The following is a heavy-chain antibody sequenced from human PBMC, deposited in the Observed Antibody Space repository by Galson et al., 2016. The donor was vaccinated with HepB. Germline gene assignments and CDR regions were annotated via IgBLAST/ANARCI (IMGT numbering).Heavy chain of an antibody. CDR2: ISTRSSYI. Sequence: SLRLSCAASGFTFSISSMNWVRQAPGKGLEWVSSISTRSSYIYYADSVKGRFTISRDNAKNSLYLQMNSLRAEDTAVYYCARTLPRAGAFDIWGQRTMVTVSS. CDR3: ARTLPRAGAFDI. J-gene: IGHJ3*02. V-gene: IGHV3-21*01. CDR1: GFTFSISS.